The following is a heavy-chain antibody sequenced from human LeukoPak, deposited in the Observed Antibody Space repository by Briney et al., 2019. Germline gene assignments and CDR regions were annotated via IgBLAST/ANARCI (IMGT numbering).Heavy chain of an antibody. D-gene: IGHD1-26*01. CDR3: AKDSLRERIVGSTTRGVNDY. Sequence: GGSLRLSCAASGLTVSSNCMSWVRQAPGKGLEWVSFIYSGGNTYYADSVKGRFTISRDNSKNTLYLQMNSLRGEDTAVYYCAKDSLRERIVGSTTRGVNDYWGQGTLVTVSS. CDR2: IYSGGNT. J-gene: IGHJ4*02. V-gene: IGHV3-53*05. CDR1: GLTVSSNC.